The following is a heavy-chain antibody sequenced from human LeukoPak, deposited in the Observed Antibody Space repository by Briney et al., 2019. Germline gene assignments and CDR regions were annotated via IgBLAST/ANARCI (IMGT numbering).Heavy chain of an antibody. D-gene: IGHD3-3*01. CDR3: ARDRGYDFWSGYQTFYYYYYGMDV. CDR1: GFTFSSYA. CDR2: ISYDGSNK. J-gene: IGHJ6*02. Sequence: GGSLRLSCAASGFTFSSYAMHWVRQAPGKGLEWVAVISYDGSNKYYADSVKGRFTISRDNSKNTLYLQMNSLRAEDTAVYYCARDRGYDFWSGYQTFYYYYYGMDVWGQGTTVTVSS. V-gene: IGHV3-30*04.